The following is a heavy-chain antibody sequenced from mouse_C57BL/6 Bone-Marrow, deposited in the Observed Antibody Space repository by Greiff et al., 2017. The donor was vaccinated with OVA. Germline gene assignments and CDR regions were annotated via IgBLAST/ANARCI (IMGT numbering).Heavy chain of an antibody. CDR1: GYTFTSYW. J-gene: IGHJ1*03. V-gene: IGHV1-50*01. Sequence: QVQLKQPGAELVKPGASVKLSCKASGYTFTSYWMQWVKQRPGQGLEWIGEIDPSDSYTNSNQKFKGKATLTVDTSSSTAYMQLSSLTSEDSAVYYCARDGVYYYGSSFDWYFDVWGTGTTVTVSS. D-gene: IGHD1-1*01. CDR2: IDPSDSYT. CDR3: ARDGVYYYGSSFDWYFDV.